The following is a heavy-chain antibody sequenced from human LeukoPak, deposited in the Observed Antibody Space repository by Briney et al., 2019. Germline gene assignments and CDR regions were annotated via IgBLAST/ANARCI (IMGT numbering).Heavy chain of an antibody. Sequence: ASETLSLTCTVSGGSISTSNYYWGWIRQPPGKGLEWIGNIFYSGSTYYGPSLKSRLTISLDTSRNQFSLKLSSVTAADTAVYYCASSKWELLPVDAFDIWGQGTMVTVSS. D-gene: IGHD1-26*01. J-gene: IGHJ3*02. CDR3: ASSKWELLPVDAFDI. CDR2: IFYSGST. V-gene: IGHV4-39*07. CDR1: GGSISTSNYY.